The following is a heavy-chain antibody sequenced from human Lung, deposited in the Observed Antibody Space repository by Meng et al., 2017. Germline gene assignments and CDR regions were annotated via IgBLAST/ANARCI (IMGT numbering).Heavy chain of an antibody. V-gene: IGHV3-74*01. Sequence: GESLKISCVASGFTFSSHWMHWVRQAPGKGLVGVSRIVPDGSGTDFADSVKGRFTISRDNAKNTLYLQMNSLRVEDTAIYYCARSGYSNGYDYWGQGTLVTVSS. CDR1: GFTFSSHW. CDR2: IVPDGSGT. J-gene: IGHJ4*02. CDR3: ARSGYSNGYDY. D-gene: IGHD5-18*01.